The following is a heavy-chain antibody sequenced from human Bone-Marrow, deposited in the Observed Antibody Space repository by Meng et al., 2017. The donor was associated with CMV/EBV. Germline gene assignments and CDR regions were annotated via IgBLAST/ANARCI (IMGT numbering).Heavy chain of an antibody. CDR2: IYSGGSST. D-gene: IGHD3-10*01. CDR3: AKSMVRGVNEFDY. J-gene: IGHJ4*02. Sequence: SLIISWAASGFTFSSYAMGWVRQAPGKGLEWVSVIYSGGSSTYYADSVKGRFTISRDNSKNTPYLQMNSLRAEDTAVYYCAKSMVRGVNEFDYWGQGTLVTVSS. V-gene: IGHV3-23*03. CDR1: GFTFSSYA.